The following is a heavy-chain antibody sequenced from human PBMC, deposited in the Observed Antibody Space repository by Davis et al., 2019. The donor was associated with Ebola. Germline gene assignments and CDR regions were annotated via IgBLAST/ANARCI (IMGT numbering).Heavy chain of an antibody. CDR1: GFTFSGSA. J-gene: IGHJ3*02. V-gene: IGHV3-30*14. D-gene: IGHD1-26*01. CDR3: ARGIVGATTNGDAFDI. Sequence: GGSLRLSCAASGFTFSGSAMHWVRQAPGKGLEWVAVISYDGSNKYYADSVKGRFTISRDNSKNTLYLQMNSLRAEDTAVYYCARGIVGATTNGDAFDIWGQGTMVTVSS. CDR2: ISYDGSNK.